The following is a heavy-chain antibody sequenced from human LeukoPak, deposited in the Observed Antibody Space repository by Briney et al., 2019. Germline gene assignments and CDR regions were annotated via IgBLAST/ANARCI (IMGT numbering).Heavy chain of an antibody. Sequence: GGCLRLSCAASGFTFSSYAMSWVRQAPGKGLEWVSAISGSGGSTYYADSVKGRFTIFRDNSKNTLYLQMNSLRAGDTAVYYCAKSIAAAGLYEYFQHWGQGTLVTVSS. V-gene: IGHV3-23*01. D-gene: IGHD6-13*01. CDR3: AKSIAAAGLYEYFQH. J-gene: IGHJ1*01. CDR2: ISGSGGST. CDR1: GFTFSSYA.